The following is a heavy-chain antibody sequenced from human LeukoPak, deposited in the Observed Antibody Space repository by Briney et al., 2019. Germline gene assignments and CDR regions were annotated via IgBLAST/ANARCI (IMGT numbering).Heavy chain of an antibody. Sequence: GRSLRLSCAASGFTFSSYGMHWVRQAPGKGLEWVAVISYDGSNKYYADSVKGRFTISRDNSKNTLYLQMNSLRAEDTAVYYCAKDVNRSLRYFDWLLPAEYFQHWGQGTPVTVSS. J-gene: IGHJ1*01. CDR2: ISYDGSNK. CDR3: AKDVNRSLRYFDWLLPAEYFQH. CDR1: GFTFSSYG. D-gene: IGHD3-9*01. V-gene: IGHV3-30*18.